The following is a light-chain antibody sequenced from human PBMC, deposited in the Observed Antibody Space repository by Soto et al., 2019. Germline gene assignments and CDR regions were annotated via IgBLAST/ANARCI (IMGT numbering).Light chain of an antibody. CDR3: QAWDINTYV. CDR2: HDD. CDR1: KLGDKY. J-gene: IGLJ1*01. Sequence: SYDLTQPPSVSVSPGQTVNITCSGDKLGDKYACWYQQRPGQSPVLVIYHDDKRPLGIPERFSGSNSGNTATLIISGTQAMDEADYYCQAWDINTYVFGPGTKLTVL. V-gene: IGLV3-1*01.